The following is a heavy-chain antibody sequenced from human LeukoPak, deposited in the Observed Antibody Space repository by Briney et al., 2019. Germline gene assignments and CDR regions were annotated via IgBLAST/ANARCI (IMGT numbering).Heavy chain of an antibody. Sequence: PSQTLSLTCTVSGDSISSGDYYWSWIRQPPGKGLEWIGYVYYSGSTYYDPSLRSRVTISVDTSKNQFSLMLSSVTAADTAVYYCARSRFRVSATCSYWFDPWGQGTLVTVSS. D-gene: IGHD3-10*02. CDR3: ARSRFRVSATCSYWFDP. J-gene: IGHJ5*02. CDR2: VYYSGST. CDR1: GDSISSGDYY. V-gene: IGHV4-30-4*01.